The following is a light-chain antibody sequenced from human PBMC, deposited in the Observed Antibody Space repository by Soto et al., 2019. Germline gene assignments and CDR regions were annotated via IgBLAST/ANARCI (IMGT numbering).Light chain of an antibody. CDR3: QQYNKYSLWT. J-gene: IGKJ1*01. Sequence: DIQMTQSPSTLSASVGDRVTITCRASQSISSWLAWYQQKPGKAPKLLIYDASSLESGVPSRFSGSGSGTEFTLTISSLQPDDFATYYCQQYNKYSLWTFGQGTKVENK. V-gene: IGKV1-5*01. CDR1: QSISSW. CDR2: DAS.